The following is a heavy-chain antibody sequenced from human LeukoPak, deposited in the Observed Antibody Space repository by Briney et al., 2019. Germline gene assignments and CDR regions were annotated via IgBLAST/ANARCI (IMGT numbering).Heavy chain of an antibody. CDR3: ARGRGSYRYSDY. V-gene: IGHV4-34*01. CDR2: INHSGST. CDR1: GGSFSGYY. Sequence: SETLSLTCAVYGGSFSGYYWSWIRQPPGKGLEWIGEINHSGSTNYSPSLKSRVTISVDTSKNHFSLKLSSVTAADTAVYYCARGRGSYRYSDYWGQGTLVTVSS. J-gene: IGHJ4*02. D-gene: IGHD3-16*02.